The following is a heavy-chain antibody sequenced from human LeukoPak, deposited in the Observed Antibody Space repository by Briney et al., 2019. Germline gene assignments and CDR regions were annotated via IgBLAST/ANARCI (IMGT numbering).Heavy chain of an antibody. CDR1: GGSISSYY. Sequence: SSETLSLTCTVSGGSISSYYWSWIRQPPGKGLEWIGCIYYSGSTNYNPSLKSRVTISVDTSKNQFSLKLSSVTAADTAVYYCARSTRIVGATSVDYWGQGTLVTVSS. CDR2: IYYSGST. J-gene: IGHJ4*02. CDR3: ARSTRIVGATSVDY. D-gene: IGHD1-26*01. V-gene: IGHV4-59*08.